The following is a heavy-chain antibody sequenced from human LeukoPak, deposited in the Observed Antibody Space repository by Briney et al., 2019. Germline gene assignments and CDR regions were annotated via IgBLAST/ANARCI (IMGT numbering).Heavy chain of an antibody. CDR1: GFTFSSYW. Sequence: PGGSLRLSCAASGFTFSSYWMHWVRQAPGKGLVWVSRINSDESSTSYADSVKGRFTISRDNAKNTLYLQMNSLRAEDTAVYYCARDHTIFGVALRYWGQGTLVTVSS. J-gene: IGHJ4*02. CDR2: INSDESST. V-gene: IGHV3-74*01. D-gene: IGHD3-3*01. CDR3: ARDHTIFGVALRY.